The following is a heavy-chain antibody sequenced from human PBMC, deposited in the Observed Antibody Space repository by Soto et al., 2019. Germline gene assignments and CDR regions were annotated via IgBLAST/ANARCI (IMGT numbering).Heavy chain of an antibody. CDR3: AKDPRPGYSSGWTTYYFDY. V-gene: IGHV3-30*18. CDR2: ISYDGSNK. D-gene: IGHD6-19*01. J-gene: IGHJ4*02. Sequence: GGSLRLSCAASGFTFSSYGMHWVRQAPGKGLEWVAVISYDGSNKYYADSVKGRFTISRDNSKNTLYLQMNSLRAEDTAVYYCAKDPRPGYSSGWTTYYFDYWGQGTLVTVSS. CDR1: GFTFSSYG.